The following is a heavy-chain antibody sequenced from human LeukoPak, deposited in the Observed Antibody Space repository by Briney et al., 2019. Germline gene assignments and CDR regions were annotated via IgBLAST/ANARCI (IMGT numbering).Heavy chain of an antibody. V-gene: IGHV4-30-2*01. CDR3: ARVGRYCSGGSCYSNWYFDL. CDR2: IYHSGST. CDR1: GGSISSGGYS. Sequence: PSETLSLTCAVSGGSISSGGYSWRWIRQPPGKGLEWIGYIYHSGSTYYNPSLKSRVTISVDRSKNQFSLKLSSVTAADTAVYYCARVGRYCSGGSCYSNWYFDLWGRGTLVTVSS. J-gene: IGHJ2*01. D-gene: IGHD2-15*01.